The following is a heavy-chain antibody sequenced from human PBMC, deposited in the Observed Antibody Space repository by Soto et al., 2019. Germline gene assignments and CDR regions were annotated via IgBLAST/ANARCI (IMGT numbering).Heavy chain of an antibody. J-gene: IGHJ4*02. D-gene: IGHD2-2*01. V-gene: IGHV3-74*01. CDR3: ARETGLIVVVPAALPPID. CDR1: GFTFSSYW. CDR2: INSDGSST. Sequence: GGSLRLSCAASGFTFSSYWMHWVRQAPGKGLVWVSRINSDGSSTSYADSVKGRFTISRDNAKNTLYLQMNSLRAEDTAVYYCARETGLIVVVPAALPPIDWGQGTLVTVS.